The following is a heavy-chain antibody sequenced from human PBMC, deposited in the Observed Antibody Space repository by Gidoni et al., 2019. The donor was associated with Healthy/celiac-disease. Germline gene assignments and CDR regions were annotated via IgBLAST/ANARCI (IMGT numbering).Heavy chain of an antibody. V-gene: IGHV1-46*01. CDR2: INPSGGST. J-gene: IGHJ2*01. Sequence: QVQLVQSGADVNKPGASVKVSCKASGYTFTSYYIHWVRQATGQGLEWMGIINPSGGSTSYAQKFQGRVTMTRDTSTSTVYMELSSLRYEDTAVYYCARSNYGDYVTYWYFDLWGRGTLVTVSS. CDR1: GYTFTSYY. D-gene: IGHD4-17*01. CDR3: ARSNYGDYVTYWYFDL.